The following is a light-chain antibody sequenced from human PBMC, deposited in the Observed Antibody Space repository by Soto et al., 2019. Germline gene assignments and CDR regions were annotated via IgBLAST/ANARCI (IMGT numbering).Light chain of an antibody. Sequence: EIVLTQSPGTLSLSPEERATLSCRASQSVSSSYLAWYQQKPGQAPSLLIYGASRRATGIPDRFSGSGSGTDFTLTISRLEPEDFAVYYCQQFGNSPWTFGQGTRW. J-gene: IGKJ1*01. V-gene: IGKV3-20*01. CDR3: QQFGNSPWT. CDR2: GAS. CDR1: QSVSSSY.